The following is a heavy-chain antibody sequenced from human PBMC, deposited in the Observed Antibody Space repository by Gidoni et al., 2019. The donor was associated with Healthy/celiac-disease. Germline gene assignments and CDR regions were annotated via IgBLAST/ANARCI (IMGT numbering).Heavy chain of an antibody. V-gene: IGHV3-21*01. D-gene: IGHD1-26*01. J-gene: IGHJ5*02. CDR1: GFTSSSYS. Sequence: EVQLVESGGGLVKPGGSLRLSCAASGFTSSSYSMNWVRQAPGKGLEWVSSISSSSSYIYYADSVKGRFTISRDNAKNSLYLQMNSLRAEDTAVYYCARDPPGNSDGWFDPWGQGTLVTVSS. CDR2: ISSSSSYI. CDR3: ARDPPGNSDGWFDP.